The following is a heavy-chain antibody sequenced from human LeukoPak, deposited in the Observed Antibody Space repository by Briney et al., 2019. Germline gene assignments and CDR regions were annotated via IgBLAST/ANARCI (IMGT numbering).Heavy chain of an antibody. J-gene: IGHJ4*02. CDR1: GGSISSYY. CDR3: ARGLIGFGELYLDY. V-gene: IGHV4-59*01. D-gene: IGHD3-10*01. Sequence: SETLSLTCTVSGGSISSYYWSWVRQPPGKGLEWIGYIYYSGSTNYNPSLKSRGTISVDTSKNQFSLKLSSVTAADTAVYYCARGLIGFGELYLDYWGQGTLVTVSS. CDR2: IYYSGST.